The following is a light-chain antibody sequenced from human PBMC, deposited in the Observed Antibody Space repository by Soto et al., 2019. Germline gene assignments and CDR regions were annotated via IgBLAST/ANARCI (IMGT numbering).Light chain of an antibody. CDR2: GAS. CDR1: QSVSSN. Sequence: EIVMTQSPATLSVSPGERATLSCRASQSVSSNLAWYQQKPGQAPSLLIYGASTRATGIPARFSGSGSGTDFTLTISSLQSEDFATYYCQQYYSYPRTFGQGTKV. CDR3: QQYYSYPRT. V-gene: IGKV3-15*01. J-gene: IGKJ1*01.